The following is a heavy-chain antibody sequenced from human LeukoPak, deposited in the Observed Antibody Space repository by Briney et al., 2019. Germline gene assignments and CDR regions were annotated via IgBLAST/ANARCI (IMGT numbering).Heavy chain of an antibody. CDR2: IKQDGSEK. D-gene: IGHD3-22*01. V-gene: IGHV3-7*03. Sequence: QTGGSLRLSCAASGFTFSSYWMSWVRQAPGKGLEWVANIKQDGSEKYYVDSVKGRFTISRDNSKNTLYLQMNSLRAEDTALYYCAKHRDNGDSSGYYDFEFWGQGTLVTVSS. J-gene: IGHJ4*02. CDR1: GFTFSSYW. CDR3: AKHRDNGDSSGYYDFEF.